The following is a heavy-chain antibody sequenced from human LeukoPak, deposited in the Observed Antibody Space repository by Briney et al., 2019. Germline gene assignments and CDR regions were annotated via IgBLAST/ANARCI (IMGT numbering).Heavy chain of an antibody. CDR2: ISGSGGST. CDR3: AKLTNSGYDSLDY. V-gene: IGHV3-23*01. Sequence: GGSLRLSCAASGFTFSSYAMSWVRQAPGKGLEWVSAISGSGGSTYYADSVKGRFTISRDNSKNTLYLQINSLRAEDTAVYYCAKLTNSGYDSLDYWGQGTLVTVSS. J-gene: IGHJ4*02. CDR1: GFTFSSYA. D-gene: IGHD5-12*01.